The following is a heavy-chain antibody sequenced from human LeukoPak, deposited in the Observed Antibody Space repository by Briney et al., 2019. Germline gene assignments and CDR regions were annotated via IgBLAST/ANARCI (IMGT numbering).Heavy chain of an antibody. J-gene: IGHJ5*02. Sequence: TGGPLRLSCTASGFTVSSNHMSWARRAPGECLEWVSVIYSDGRTKYADSVKDRFSISRDNSKNTLYLQMHSLRAEDTAVYYCARDLPLRFDPWGQGTLVTVSS. CDR3: ARDLPLRFDP. V-gene: IGHV3-66*01. CDR2: IYSDGRT. CDR1: GFTVSSNH.